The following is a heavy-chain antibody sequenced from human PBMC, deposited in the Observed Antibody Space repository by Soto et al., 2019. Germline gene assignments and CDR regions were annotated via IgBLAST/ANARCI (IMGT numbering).Heavy chain of an antibody. V-gene: IGHV4-4*02. J-gene: IGHJ4*02. D-gene: IGHD3-16*02. CDR3: ARGVSYRWVY. CDR2: VHHSGTT. Sequence: LQLLESGGDLVQPGGSLRLSCAASGFTFAGHAMTWVRQAPGKGLEWIGEVHHSGTTNYIQSLTSRLTMSVDKSGNQVSLELTSVAAADTAVYYCARGVSYRWVYWGQGTLVTVSS. CDR1: GFTFAGHAM.